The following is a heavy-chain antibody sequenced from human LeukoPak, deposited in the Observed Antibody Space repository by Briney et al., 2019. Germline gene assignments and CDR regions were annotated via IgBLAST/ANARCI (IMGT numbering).Heavy chain of an antibody. D-gene: IGHD2-2*01. J-gene: IGHJ3*02. CDR1: GFTFSSYS. CDR2: ISSSSSYI. Sequence: GGSLRLSCAASGFTFSSYSMNWVRRAPGKGLEWVSSISSSSSYIYYADSVKGRFTISRDNAKNSLYLQMNSLRAEDTAVYYCARDGDIVVVPAANHDAFDIWGQGTMVTVSS. CDR3: ARDGDIVVVPAANHDAFDI. V-gene: IGHV3-21*01.